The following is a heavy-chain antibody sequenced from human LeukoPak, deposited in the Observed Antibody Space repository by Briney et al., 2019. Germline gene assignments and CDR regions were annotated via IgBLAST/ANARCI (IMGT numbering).Heavy chain of an antibody. D-gene: IGHD6-13*01. CDR1: GGSISSGGYY. V-gene: IGHV4-31*03. CDR3: ARGDWQLARFIDY. J-gene: IGHJ4*02. Sequence: PSETLSLTCTVSGGSISSGGYYWSWIRQHPGKGLEWIGYIYYSGSTYYNPSLKSRVTISVDTSKNQFSLKLSSVTAADTAVYYCARGDWQLARFIDYWGQGTLVTVSS. CDR2: IYYSGST.